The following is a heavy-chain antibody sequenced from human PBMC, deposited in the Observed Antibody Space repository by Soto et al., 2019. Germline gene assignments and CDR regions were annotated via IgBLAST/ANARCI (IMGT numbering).Heavy chain of an antibody. V-gene: IGHV1-46*01. D-gene: IGHD3-3*01. Sequence: QVQLVQSGAEVKKPGASVKISCKASGYSFTSYFMHWVRQAPGQGPEWMGIIDPDGGSTSYAQKFQGRVTMTSDTSTSTVSVELSSLRSDDTAIYYCASLIGVDILRDYWGQGTLVTVSS. CDR2: IDPDGGST. CDR3: ASLIGVDILRDY. CDR1: GYSFTSYF. J-gene: IGHJ4*02.